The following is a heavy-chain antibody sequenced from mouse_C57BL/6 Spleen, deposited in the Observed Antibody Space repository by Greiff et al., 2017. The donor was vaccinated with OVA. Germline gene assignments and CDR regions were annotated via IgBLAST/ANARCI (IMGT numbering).Heavy chain of an antibody. Sequence: EVMLVESEGGLVQPGSSMKLSCTASGFTFSDYYMAWVRQVPEKGLEWVANINYDGSSTYYMDSLKSRFIISRDNAKNILYLQMSSLKSEDTATYYCARDLGSYWYFDVWGTGTTVTVSS. CDR3: ARDLGSYWYFDV. J-gene: IGHJ1*03. CDR1: GFTFSDYY. D-gene: IGHD1-1*01. CDR2: INYDGSST. V-gene: IGHV5-16*01.